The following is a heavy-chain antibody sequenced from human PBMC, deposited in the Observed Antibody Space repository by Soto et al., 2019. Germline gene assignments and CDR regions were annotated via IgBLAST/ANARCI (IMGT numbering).Heavy chain of an antibody. J-gene: IGHJ4*02. Sequence: GGSLKLSCAASGFTFSTQGMHWVRQGPGKGREWVAFIRYDGSSEYYADSVKGRFTIPGDNFKSTLYLQMNSLRAEDTAVYYCARDFKKNSYFEYWGQGTLVTVPS. CDR3: ARDFKKNSYFEY. CDR1: GFTFSTQG. CDR2: IRYDGSSE. V-gene: IGHV3-30*02. D-gene: IGHD1-26*01.